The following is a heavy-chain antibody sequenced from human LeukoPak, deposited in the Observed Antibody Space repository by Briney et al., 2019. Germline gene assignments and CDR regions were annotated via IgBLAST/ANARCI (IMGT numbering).Heavy chain of an antibody. CDR1: GFTFNDYG. Sequence: GGSLRLSCVASGFTFNDYGMSWVRQVPGKGLEWVSEINWNGRGTGYADSVKGRFTISRDNAKNSLYLQMNSLTAEDTAFYYCARVATAYDYWGQGTLVTVSS. J-gene: IGHJ4*02. V-gene: IGHV3-20*04. CDR2: INWNGRGT. CDR3: ARVATAYDY. D-gene: IGHD5-12*01.